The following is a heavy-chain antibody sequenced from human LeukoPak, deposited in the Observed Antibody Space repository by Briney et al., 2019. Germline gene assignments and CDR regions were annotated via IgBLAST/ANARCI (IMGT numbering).Heavy chain of an antibody. J-gene: IGHJ4*02. CDR2: ISYDGSNK. V-gene: IGHV3-30*04. Sequence: PGGSLRLSCAASGFTFSSYAMHWVRQAPGKGLEWVAVISYDGSNKYYADSVKGRFTISRDNSKNTLYLQMNSLRAEDTAVYYCARDVRDYADYWGQGTLVTVSS. CDR3: ARDVRDYADY. D-gene: IGHD3-16*01. CDR1: GFTFSSYA.